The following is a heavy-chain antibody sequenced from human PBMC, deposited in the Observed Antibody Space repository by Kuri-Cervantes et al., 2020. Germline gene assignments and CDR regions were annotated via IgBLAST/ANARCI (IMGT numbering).Heavy chain of an antibody. D-gene: IGHD3-22*01. J-gene: IGHJ4*02. Sequence: SETLSLTCTVSGGSISSSSYYWSWIRQPPGKGLEWIGYIYYSGSTNYNPSLKSRVTISVDTSKNQFSLKLSSVTAADTAVYYCARLVYYDSSGYFQARYYFDYWGQGTLVTVSS. CDR2: IYYSGST. CDR1: GGSISSSSYY. V-gene: IGHV4-61*05. CDR3: ARLVYYDSSGYFQARYYFDY.